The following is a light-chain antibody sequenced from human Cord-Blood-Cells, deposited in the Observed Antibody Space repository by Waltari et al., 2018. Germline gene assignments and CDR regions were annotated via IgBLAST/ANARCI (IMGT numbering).Light chain of an antibody. CDR1: QSVSSSY. V-gene: IGKV3-20*01. CDR2: GAS. J-gene: IGKJ1*01. CDR3: QQYGSSPWT. Sequence: IVLTQSPGTLSLSQGESATLSCRASQSVSSSYLAWYQQKPGQAPRLLIYGASSRATGIPDRFSGSGSGTDFTLTISRLEPEDFAVYYCQQYGSSPWTFGQGTKVEIK.